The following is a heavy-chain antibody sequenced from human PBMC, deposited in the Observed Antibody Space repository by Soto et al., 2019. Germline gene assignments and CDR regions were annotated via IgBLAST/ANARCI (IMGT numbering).Heavy chain of an antibody. Sequence: GGSLRLSCAASGFTFSSYSMNWVRQAPGKGLEWVSSISSSSSYIYYADSVKGRFTISRDNAKNSLYLQMNSLRAEDTAVYYCAKREGVSARDFWMAKKRDWFDPWGQGTLVTVSS. CDR1: GFTFSSYS. D-gene: IGHD3-3*01. J-gene: IGHJ5*02. V-gene: IGHV3-21*01. CDR3: AKREGVSARDFWMAKKRDWFDP. CDR2: ISSSSSYI.